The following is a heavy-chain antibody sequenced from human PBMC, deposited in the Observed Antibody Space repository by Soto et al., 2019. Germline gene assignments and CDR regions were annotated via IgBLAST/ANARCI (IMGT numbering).Heavy chain of an antibody. V-gene: IGHV4-34*01. Sequence: SETLSLTCAVYGGSFSGYYWSWIRQPPGKGLEWIGEINHSGSTNYNPSLKSRVTISVDTSKNQFSLKLSSVTAADTAVYYCARARAERLTSPRPGYCSGGSCYEIVDYWGQGTLVTVSS. CDR1: GGSFSGYY. CDR3: ARARAERLTSPRPGYCSGGSCYEIVDY. D-gene: IGHD2-15*01. CDR2: INHSGST. J-gene: IGHJ4*02.